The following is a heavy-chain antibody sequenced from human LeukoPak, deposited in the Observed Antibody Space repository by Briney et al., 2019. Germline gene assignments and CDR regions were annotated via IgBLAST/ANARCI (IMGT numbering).Heavy chain of an antibody. J-gene: IGHJ6*02. CDR1: GGSFSGYY. CDR3: ARGGKWELYYYYYGMDV. CDR2: INHSGST. V-gene: IGHV4-34*01. Sequence: SETLSLTCAVYGGSFSGYYWSWIRQPPGKGLEWIGEINHSGSTNYNPSLKSRVTISVDTSKNQFSLRLSSVTAADTAVYYCARGGKWELYYYYYGMDVWGQGTTVTVSS. D-gene: IGHD1-26*01.